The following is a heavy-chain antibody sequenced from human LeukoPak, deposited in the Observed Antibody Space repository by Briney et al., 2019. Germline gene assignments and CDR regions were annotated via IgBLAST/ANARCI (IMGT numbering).Heavy chain of an antibody. CDR2: ISSSGSTI. Sequence: GGSLRLSCAASGFTFSSYEMNWVRQAPGKGLEWVSYISSSGSTIYYADSVKGRFTISRDNSKNTLYLQMNSLRAEDTAVYYCAKAHGGSSHLGWGQGTLVTVSS. CDR3: AKAHGGSSHLG. J-gene: IGHJ4*02. D-gene: IGHD2-15*01. V-gene: IGHV3-48*03. CDR1: GFTFSSYE.